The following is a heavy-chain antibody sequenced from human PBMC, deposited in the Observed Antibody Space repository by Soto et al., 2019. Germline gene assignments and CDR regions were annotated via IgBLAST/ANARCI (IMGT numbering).Heavy chain of an antibody. CDR3: ARDVTRTQSCTNGVCYYHYYDMDV. CDR1: GYTFTDYY. V-gene: IGHV1-2*02. CDR2: INPNSGGT. D-gene: IGHD2-8*01. Sequence: QVQLVQSGAEVKKPGASLKVSCKASGYTFTDYYVHWVRQAPGQGLEWMGWINPNSGGTNTSQKFQGLVTVTREKSISTAYMDLSRLRSDDTAVYYCARDVTRTQSCTNGVCYYHYYDMDVWGQGTMVTVSS. J-gene: IGHJ6*02.